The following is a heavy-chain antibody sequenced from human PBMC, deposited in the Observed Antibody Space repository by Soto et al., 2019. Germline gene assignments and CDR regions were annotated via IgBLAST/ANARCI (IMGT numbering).Heavy chain of an antibody. V-gene: IGHV1-69*01. D-gene: IGHD2-2*01. CDR1: GGTFSSYA. CDR3: ARDGVGYCSSTSCPHWFDP. J-gene: IGHJ5*02. CDR2: IIPIFGTA. Sequence: QVQLVQSGAEVKKPGSSVKVSCKASGGTFSSYAISWVRQAPGQGLEWMGGIIPIFGTANYAQKFQGRVTITADESTSPAYMELSSLRSEDTAVDYCARDGVGYCSSTSCPHWFDPWGQGTLVNVSS.